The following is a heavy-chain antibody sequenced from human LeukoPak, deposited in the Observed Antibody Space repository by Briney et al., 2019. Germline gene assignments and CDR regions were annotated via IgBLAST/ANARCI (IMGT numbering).Heavy chain of an antibody. D-gene: IGHD6-13*01. J-gene: IGHJ5*02. CDR1: GGTFSSYA. V-gene: IGHV1-69*13. CDR2: IIPIFGTA. Sequence: GASVKVSCKASGGTFSSYAISWVRQAPGQGLEWMGGIIPIFGTANYAQKFQGRVTITADESTSTAYMELSSLRSEDTAVYYCARDNRYGAAAGTQYNWFDPWGQGTLVTVSS. CDR3: ARDNRYGAAAGTQYNWFDP.